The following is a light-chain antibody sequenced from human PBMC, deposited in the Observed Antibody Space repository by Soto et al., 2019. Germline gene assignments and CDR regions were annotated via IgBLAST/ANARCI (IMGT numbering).Light chain of an antibody. CDR3: QQCNNWPPIT. J-gene: IGKJ5*01. V-gene: IGKV3-11*01. CDR2: DVS. CDR1: QSVTKC. Sequence: EIVLTQSPATLSLSPGERATLSCRASQSVTKCLAWYQQKPGQAPRLLIYDVSSRAPGIPARFSGSGSGTEFTLTISSLEPEDFAVYYCQQCNNWPPITFGQGTRLEI.